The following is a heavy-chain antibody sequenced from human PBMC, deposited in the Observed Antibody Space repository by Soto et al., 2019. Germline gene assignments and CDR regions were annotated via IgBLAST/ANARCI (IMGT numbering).Heavy chain of an antibody. Sequence: GGSLRLSCAASGFTFSSYAMSWVRQAPGKGLEWVSAISGSGGSTYYADSVKGRFTISRDNSKNTRYLQMNSLRAEDTAVYYCAKAITGGVVAATVVGYPYYFDYWGQGTLVTVSS. V-gene: IGHV3-23*01. J-gene: IGHJ4*02. CDR3: AKAITGGVVAATVVGYPYYFDY. CDR2: ISGSGGST. D-gene: IGHD2-15*01. CDR1: GFTFSSYA.